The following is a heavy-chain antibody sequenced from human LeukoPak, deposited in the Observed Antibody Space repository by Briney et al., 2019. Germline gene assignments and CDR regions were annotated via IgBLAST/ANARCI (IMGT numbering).Heavy chain of an antibody. CDR2: IRTKANTYAT. CDR1: GFSFSDSA. Sequence: PGGSLKLSCAASGFSFSDSAMHWVRQASGKGPEWVGRIRTKANTYATAYAASVKGRFTISRDDSKNTAYLQMSSLKTDDTAVYYCARAVSSGYYNYYGMDVWGQGTTVTVSS. CDR3: ARAVSSGYYNYYGMDV. V-gene: IGHV3-73*01. D-gene: IGHD3-22*01. J-gene: IGHJ6*02.